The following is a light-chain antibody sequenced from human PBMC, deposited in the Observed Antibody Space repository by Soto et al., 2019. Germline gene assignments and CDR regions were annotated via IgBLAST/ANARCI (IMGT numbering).Light chain of an antibody. Sequence: QSALTQPASVSGSPGQSITISCTGTSRDVGGYNLVSWYQQHPGKVPKLMIYEGNKRPSGVSYRFSGSKPGTTASLTISGLQAEDEADYYCCSYAGFSSFVFGTGTKVTVL. CDR3: CSYAGFSSFV. CDR1: SRDVGGYNL. V-gene: IGLV2-23*03. J-gene: IGLJ1*01. CDR2: EGN.